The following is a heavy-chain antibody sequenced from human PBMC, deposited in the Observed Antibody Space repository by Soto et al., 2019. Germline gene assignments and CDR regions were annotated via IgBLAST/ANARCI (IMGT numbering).Heavy chain of an antibody. CDR3: VSGGHVDY. J-gene: IGHJ4*02. D-gene: IGHD3-16*01. CDR2: IKPDGRET. V-gene: IGHV3-7*01. Sequence: EVHLVDSGGGLVQPGGSLRLSCAASGLTFSTYWLTWVRQAPGKGLEWVANIKPDGRETHYVDSVKGRFTISRDNAKNSLYLQMNSLRAEDTAVYYCVSGGHVDYFGQGTVVTVSS. CDR1: GLTFSTYW.